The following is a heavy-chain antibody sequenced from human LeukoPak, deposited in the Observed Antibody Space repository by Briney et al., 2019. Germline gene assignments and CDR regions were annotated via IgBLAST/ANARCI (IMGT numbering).Heavy chain of an antibody. Sequence: PGGSLRLSCAASGFTFSSYSMNWVRQAPGKGLEWVSSISSSSSYIYYADSVKGRFTISRDNAKNSLYLQMHSLRAEDTAVYYCAREITMIVVTDAFDIWGQGTMVTVSS. V-gene: IGHV3-21*01. CDR2: ISSSSSYI. J-gene: IGHJ3*02. D-gene: IGHD3-22*01. CDR1: GFTFSSYS. CDR3: AREITMIVVTDAFDI.